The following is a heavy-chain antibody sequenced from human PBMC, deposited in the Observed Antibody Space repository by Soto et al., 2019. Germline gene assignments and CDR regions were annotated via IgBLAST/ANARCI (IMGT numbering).Heavy chain of an antibody. J-gene: IGHJ6*02. CDR2: IYTSASI. Sequence: ETLSLTCSVSGADINTYSWTWIRQPAGKGLEWIGRIYTSASINYNPSLKGRVTLSVDTSTNQVSLRLASVTAADTAIYYCARDREAGYNFYYGMDVWGQGTTVTVSS. CDR3: ARDREAGYNFYYGMDV. CDR1: GADINTYS. V-gene: IGHV4-4*07. D-gene: IGHD6-19*01.